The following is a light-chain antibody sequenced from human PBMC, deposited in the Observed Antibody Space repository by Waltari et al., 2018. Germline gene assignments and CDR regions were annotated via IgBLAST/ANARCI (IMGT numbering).Light chain of an antibody. CDR2: DAS. Sequence: DIQMTHSPSSRSASVVDRVTITCQASQDIITYLNWYQQKPGKAPKFLIYDASNLETWVTSRFSGSGSGTDFTFPISSLQPEDIATYYCQPYDNLPLTFGQGTRLEIK. CDR1: QDIITY. V-gene: IGKV1-33*01. CDR3: QPYDNLPLT. J-gene: IGKJ5*01.